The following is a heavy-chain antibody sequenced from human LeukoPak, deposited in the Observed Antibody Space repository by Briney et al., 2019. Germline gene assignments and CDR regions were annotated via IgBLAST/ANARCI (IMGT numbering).Heavy chain of an antibody. D-gene: IGHD6-19*01. V-gene: IGHV3-48*03. CDR2: IGASGTTK. CDR3: ALLAVASDFDY. CDR1: GFPFSFYE. Sequence: PGGSLRPSCAVSGFPFSFYEMNWVRQAPGKGLEWVSNIGASGTTKYYADSVKGRFSISRDNAKTSLYLQMNSLRVDDTAVYYCALLAVASDFDYWGQGALVTVSS. J-gene: IGHJ4*02.